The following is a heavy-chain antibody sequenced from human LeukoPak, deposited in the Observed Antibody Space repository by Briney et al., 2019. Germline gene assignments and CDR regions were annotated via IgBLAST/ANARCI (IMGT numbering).Heavy chain of an antibody. V-gene: IGHV3-7*01. CDR3: ARVYCSSTSCYGNWFDP. CDR1: GFTFTDYW. J-gene: IGHJ5*02. Sequence: GGSLRLSCAVSGFTFTDYWMNWVRQAPGKGLEWVASIKQDGSEKYYVDSVKGRFTISRDNAKNSLYLQMNSLRAEDTAVYYCARVYCSSTSCYGNWFDPWGQGTLVTVSS. D-gene: IGHD2-2*01. CDR2: IKQDGSEK.